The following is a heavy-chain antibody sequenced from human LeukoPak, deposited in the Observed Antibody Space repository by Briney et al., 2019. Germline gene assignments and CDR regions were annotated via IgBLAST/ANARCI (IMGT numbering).Heavy chain of an antibody. CDR3: ARGLAGAGYSSSWYWDYFDY. V-gene: IGHV4-38-2*02. J-gene: IGHJ4*02. CDR1: GYSISSGYY. Sequence: SETLPLTCTVSGYSISSGYYWGWIRQPPGKGLEWIGSIYHSGITYYNPSLKSRVTISVDTSKNQFSLKLSSVTAADTAVYYCARGLAGAGYSSSWYWDYFDYWGQGTLVTVSS. D-gene: IGHD6-13*01. CDR2: IYHSGIT.